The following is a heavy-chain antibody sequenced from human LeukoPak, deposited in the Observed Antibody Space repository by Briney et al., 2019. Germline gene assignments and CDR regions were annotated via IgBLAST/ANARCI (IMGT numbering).Heavy chain of an antibody. D-gene: IGHD3-9*01. V-gene: IGHV4-59*01. Sequence: SQTLSLTCTVSGGSISSYYWSWIRQPPGKGLEWIGYIYYSGSTNYNPSLKSRVTISVDTSKNQFSLKLSSVTAADTAVYYCARVGTLTGYYRYYYYYGMDVWGQGTTVTVSS. CDR1: GGSISSYY. J-gene: IGHJ6*02. CDR3: ARVGTLTGYYRYYYYYGMDV. CDR2: IYYSGST.